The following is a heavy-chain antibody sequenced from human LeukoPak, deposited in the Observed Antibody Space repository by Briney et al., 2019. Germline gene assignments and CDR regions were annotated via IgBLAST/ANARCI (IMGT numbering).Heavy chain of an antibody. CDR2: ISRNGRNT. J-gene: IGHJ1*01. Sequence: GGSLRLSCAASGFTLSSYSMHWVRQAPGKGLEFVSAISRNGRNTYYANSVKGRFTISRDISKNTLYLQMGSLRPEDMAVYYCARVDSGSACASWGQGILVTVSS. D-gene: IGHD6-19*01. CDR3: ARVDSGSACAS. CDR1: GFTLSSYS. V-gene: IGHV3-64*01.